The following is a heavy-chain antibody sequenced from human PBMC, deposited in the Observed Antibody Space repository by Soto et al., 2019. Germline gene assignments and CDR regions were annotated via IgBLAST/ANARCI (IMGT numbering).Heavy chain of an antibody. V-gene: IGHV3-30-3*01. CDR2: ISYDGSNK. J-gene: IGHJ6*02. Sequence: LRLSCAASGFTFSSYAMHWVRQAPGKGLEWVAVISYDGSNKYYADSVKGRFTISRDNSKNTLYLQMNSLRAEDTAVYYCARDLRAATGRNGMDVWGQGTTVTVSS. CDR1: GFTFSSYA. CDR3: ARDLRAATGRNGMDV. D-gene: IGHD6-13*01.